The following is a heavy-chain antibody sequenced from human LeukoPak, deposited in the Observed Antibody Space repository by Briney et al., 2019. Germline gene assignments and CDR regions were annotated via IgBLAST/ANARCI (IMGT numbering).Heavy chain of an antibody. D-gene: IGHD5-12*01. J-gene: IGHJ4*02. V-gene: IGHV4-4*07. CDR3: AGTQYRGSYGFES. Sequence: NPSETLSLTCSVSGGSISSYYWSWIRQPAGKGLEWIGRIYTSGSANYNPSLESRVTMSIDTSKNQFSLKLTSVTAADTAVYYCAGTQYRGSYGFESWGLGTLVTVSS. CDR1: GGSISSYY. CDR2: IYTSGSA.